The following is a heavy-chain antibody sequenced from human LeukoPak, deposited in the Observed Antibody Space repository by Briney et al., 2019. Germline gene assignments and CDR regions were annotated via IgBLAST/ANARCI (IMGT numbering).Heavy chain of an antibody. CDR1: GGTFSSYA. Sequence: SVKVSCKASGGTFSSYAISWVRQAPGQGLEWMGGIIPIFGTANYAQKFQGRVTITTDESTSTAYMELSSLRSEDTAVYYCASSIFGVVITAEYYYYMDVWGKGTTVTVSS. V-gene: IGHV1-69*05. D-gene: IGHD3-3*01. CDR2: IIPIFGTA. J-gene: IGHJ6*03. CDR3: ASSIFGVVITAEYYYYMDV.